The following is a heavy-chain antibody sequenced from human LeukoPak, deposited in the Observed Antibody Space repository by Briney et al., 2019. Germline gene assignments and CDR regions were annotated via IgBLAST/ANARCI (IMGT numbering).Heavy chain of an antibody. CDR3: ARDFYGDPHYYFDY. V-gene: IGHV3-30-3*01. J-gene: IGHJ4*02. CDR1: GFTFSSYA. CDR2: IPYDEGKK. D-gene: IGHD4-17*01. Sequence: GRSLRLSCVASGFTFSSYAMHWVRQAPGKGLEWMAVIPYDEGKKYYAGSVKGRFTISRDNFKNTLFLQMNSLRFEDTAVYYCARDFYGDPHYYFDYWGQGTLVAVSS.